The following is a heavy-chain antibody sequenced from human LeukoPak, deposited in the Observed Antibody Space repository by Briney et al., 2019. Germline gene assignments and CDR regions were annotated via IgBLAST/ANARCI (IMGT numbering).Heavy chain of an antibody. J-gene: IGHJ2*01. CDR2: IYRDGST. D-gene: IGHD1-1*01. Sequence: GGSLRLSCAASGFTVSRSYMSWDRHAPGRGLECVSDIYRDGSTYYADSVKGRFTISRDDSTNTVYLQMNSLSAEDTAVYYCATRPGMGINYFDLWGRGTLVTVSS. CDR1: GFTVSRSY. CDR3: ATRPGMGINYFDL. V-gene: IGHV3-53*01.